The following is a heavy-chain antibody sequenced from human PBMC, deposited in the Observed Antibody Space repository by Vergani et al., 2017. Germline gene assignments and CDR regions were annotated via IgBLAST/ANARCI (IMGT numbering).Heavy chain of an antibody. D-gene: IGHD3-22*01. CDR2: ISDNGGTT. Sequence: VQLVESGGGLVKPGGSLRLSCAASGFTFSDYYMSWVRQAPGKGLEWVSGISDNGGTTYYADSVKGRFTISRDNSKNTLYVQMNSLRAEDTAVYYCAKTHYYDSSAYVDYWGQGTLVTVSS. CDR3: AKTHYYDSSAYVDY. V-gene: IGHV3-23*04. J-gene: IGHJ4*02. CDR1: GFTFSDYY.